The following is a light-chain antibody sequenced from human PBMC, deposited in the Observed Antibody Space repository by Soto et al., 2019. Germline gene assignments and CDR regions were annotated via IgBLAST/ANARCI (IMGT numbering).Light chain of an antibody. V-gene: IGKV3D-20*02. J-gene: IGKJ4*01. CDR1: QSVTSDY. CDR2: GSY. CDR3: QQRSNWPRT. Sequence: ENVLTQSPGTVSLSPGERVTLSCRASQSVTSDYVAWYQQKPGQAPRLLVYGSYHRATGIADRFSGSGSGTDFTLTISRLEPEDFAVYYCQQRSNWPRTFGGGTKVDIK.